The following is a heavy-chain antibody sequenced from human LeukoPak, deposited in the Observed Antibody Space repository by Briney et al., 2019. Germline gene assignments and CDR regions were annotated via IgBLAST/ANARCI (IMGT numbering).Heavy chain of an antibody. CDR3: ARGRLGRFGEFSDIDY. J-gene: IGHJ4*02. D-gene: IGHD3-10*01. CDR2: MNPNSGNT. CDR1: GGTFSSYV. Sequence: GASVKVSCKASGGTFSSYVISWVRQATGQGLEWMGWMNPNSGNTGYAQKFQGRVTMTRNTSISTAYMELSSLRSEDTAVYYCARGRLGRFGEFSDIDYWGQGTLVTVSS. V-gene: IGHV1-8*02.